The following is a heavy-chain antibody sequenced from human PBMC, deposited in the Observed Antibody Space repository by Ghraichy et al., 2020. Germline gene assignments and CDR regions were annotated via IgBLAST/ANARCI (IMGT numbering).Heavy chain of an antibody. V-gene: IGHV3-23*01. J-gene: IGHJ4*01. CDR3: ATLAALDH. CDR2: VSGYNGNT. Sequence: GGSLRLSCSASGITFSSSAMTWVRQAPGKGLEWVATVSGYNGNTYYADSVKGRFTISRDNSKNTLYLQMNSLRAEDTAEYSCATLAALDHWGQGTLVTVSS. D-gene: IGHD6-13*01. CDR1: GITFSSSA.